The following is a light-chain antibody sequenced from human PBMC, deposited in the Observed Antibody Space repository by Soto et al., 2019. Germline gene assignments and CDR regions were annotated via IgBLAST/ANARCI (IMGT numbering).Light chain of an antibody. CDR3: QQRRDWPLT. Sequence: EIVLTQSPATLSLSPGERAALSCRASQRVSSYLAWYQQRPGQAPRLLIYDASNRATGIPARFSGSRSGTDFTLTISSLEPEDFALYYCQQRRDWPLTFGGGTKVEIK. V-gene: IGKV3-11*01. J-gene: IGKJ4*01. CDR2: DAS. CDR1: QRVSSY.